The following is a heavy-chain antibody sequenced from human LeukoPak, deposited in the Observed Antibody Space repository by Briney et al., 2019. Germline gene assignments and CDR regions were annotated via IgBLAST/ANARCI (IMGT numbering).Heavy chain of an antibody. CDR3: GCQKSHDY. CDR2: ITPNGGST. CDR1: GLTFNDFA. D-gene: IGHD2-15*01. Sequence: GGSLRLSCSASGLTFNDFAMHWVRQAPGKGLEYVSAITPNGGSTYYADSVKGRFIISRDNSKNTLYLHITSLRAEDTAIYYCGCQKSHDYWGQGTLVTVSS. J-gene: IGHJ4*02. V-gene: IGHV3-64D*06.